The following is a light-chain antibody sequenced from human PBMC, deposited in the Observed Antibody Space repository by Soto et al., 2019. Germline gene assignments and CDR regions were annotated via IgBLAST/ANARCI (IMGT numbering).Light chain of an antibody. Sequence: SALTQPDSVSGSPRSSSTISSLGNSIDVGAYNYLSLLQHNPGKVSKLLIYEVTNRPPGHPDRFSGSTSGNTPSLTISRRQAEGNAEYYCSSKRGSSTLFGFGSGTKVTV. CDR3: SSKRGSSTLFG. V-gene: IGLV2-14*01. CDR2: EVT. CDR1: SIDVGAYNY. J-gene: IGLJ1*01.